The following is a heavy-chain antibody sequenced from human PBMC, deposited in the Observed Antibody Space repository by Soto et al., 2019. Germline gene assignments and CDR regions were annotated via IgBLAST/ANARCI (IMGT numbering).Heavy chain of an antibody. CDR2: LSYDGSNK. Sequence: VQLVESGGGVVQPGRSLRLSCAASGFTFSTYGMHWVRQAPGKGLELVAVLSYDGSNKYYADSVKGRFTNSRDNSKNTLYLQMSSLRAEDTDVYYCANGFSYSMIDYWGQRTLGTVSS. J-gene: IGHJ4*02. CDR3: ANGFSYSMIDY. CDR1: GFTFSTYG. V-gene: IGHV3-30*18. D-gene: IGHD5-18*01.